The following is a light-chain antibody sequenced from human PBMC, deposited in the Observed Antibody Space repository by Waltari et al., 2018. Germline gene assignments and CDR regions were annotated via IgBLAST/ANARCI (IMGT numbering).Light chain of an antibody. Sequence: SFELTQPPSLSVSPGQTDRITCSGDALSKQYAHWHQQRPGLAPVLVIYKDTERPSGIPERFSGSSSGTTVTLTISGVQAEDEADYYCQSADSSGSVVFGGGTKLTVL. V-gene: IGLV3-25*03. CDR2: KDT. J-gene: IGLJ2*01. CDR3: QSADSSGSVV. CDR1: ALSKQY.